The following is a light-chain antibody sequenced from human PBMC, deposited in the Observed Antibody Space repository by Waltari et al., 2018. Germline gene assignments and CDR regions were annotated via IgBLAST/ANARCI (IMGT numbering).Light chain of an antibody. CDR1: ETIASY. Sequence: DIQLTQSPSSLSASIGHRVTITCRASETIASYLNWYQHKPGKAPNLLIYAASNLQSGVPLRFSGSGSGTDFTLTISSLQPEDFATYYCQQTYSAPMSTFGRGTKLEIK. CDR2: AAS. CDR3: QQTYSAPMST. V-gene: IGKV1-39*01. J-gene: IGKJ2*01.